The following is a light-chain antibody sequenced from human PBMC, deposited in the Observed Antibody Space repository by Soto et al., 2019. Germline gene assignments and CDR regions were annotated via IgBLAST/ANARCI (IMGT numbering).Light chain of an antibody. V-gene: IGLV1-44*01. Sequence: QSVLTQPPSASGTPGQRVTISCSGSSSNIGINKVTWYQQLPGVAPKLLIYSDNQRPSGVPDRFTASKSGTSASLTISGLQSDDEAVYFCAAWDDSLNGPVFGGGTKLTVL. CDR1: SSNIGINK. J-gene: IGLJ2*01. CDR2: SDN. CDR3: AAWDDSLNGPV.